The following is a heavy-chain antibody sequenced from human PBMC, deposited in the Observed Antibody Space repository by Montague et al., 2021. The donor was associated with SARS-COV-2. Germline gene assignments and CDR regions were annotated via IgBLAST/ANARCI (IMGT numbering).Heavy chain of an antibody. J-gene: IGHJ5*02. CDR1: GFTFSSYD. CDR3: ARGSRGFRGYSYGYGLGWFDP. D-gene: IGHD5-18*01. Sequence: SLRLSCAASGFTFSSYDMHWVRQATGKGLEWVSAIGTAGDTYYPGPVKGRFTISRENAKNSLYLQMNSLRAGDTAVYYCARGSRGFRGYSYGYGLGWFDPWGQGTLVTVSS. CDR2: IGTAGDT. V-gene: IGHV3-13*04.